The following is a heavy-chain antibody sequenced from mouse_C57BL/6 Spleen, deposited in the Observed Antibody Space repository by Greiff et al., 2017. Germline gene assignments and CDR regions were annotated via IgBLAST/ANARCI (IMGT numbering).Heavy chain of an antibody. J-gene: IGHJ1*03. CDR3: TNHYYGSSYWYFDV. CDR1: GYTFTSYW. V-gene: IGHV1-5*01. Sequence: VQLQQSGTVLARPGASVKMYCKTSGYTFTSYWMHWVKQRPGQGLEWIGAIYPGNSDTSYTQKFKGKAKLTAVTSASTAYMELSSLTNEDSAVYYCTNHYYGSSYWYFDVWGTGTTGTVSS. CDR2: IYPGNSDT. D-gene: IGHD1-1*01.